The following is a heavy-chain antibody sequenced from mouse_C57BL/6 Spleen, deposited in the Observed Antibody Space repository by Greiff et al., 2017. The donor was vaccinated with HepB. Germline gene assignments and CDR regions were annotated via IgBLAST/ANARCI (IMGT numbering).Heavy chain of an antibody. Sequence: EVQVVESEGGLVQPGSSMKLSCTASGFTFSDYYMAWVRQVPEKGLEWVANINYDGSSTYYLDSLKSRFIISRDNAKNILYLQMSSLKSEDTATYYCAREIYYYGSSYWYFDVWGTGTTVTVSS. CDR3: AREIYYYGSSYWYFDV. V-gene: IGHV5-16*01. D-gene: IGHD1-1*01. J-gene: IGHJ1*03. CDR1: GFTFSDYY. CDR2: INYDGSST.